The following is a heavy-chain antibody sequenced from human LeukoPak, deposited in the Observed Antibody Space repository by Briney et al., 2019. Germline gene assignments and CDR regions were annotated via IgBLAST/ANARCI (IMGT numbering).Heavy chain of an antibody. CDR1: GFTFGDYA. D-gene: IGHD2-15*01. V-gene: IGHV3-49*03. J-gene: IGHJ4*02. CDR3: TRGFRRYCSGGSRYELPDY. CDR2: IRSKAYGGTT. Sequence: GGSLRLSCTASGFTFGDYAMSWFRQAPGKGLEWVGFIRSKAYGGTTEYAASVKGRFTISRDDSKSIAYLQMNSLKTEDTAVYYCTRGFRRYCSGGSRYELPDYWGQGTLVTVSS.